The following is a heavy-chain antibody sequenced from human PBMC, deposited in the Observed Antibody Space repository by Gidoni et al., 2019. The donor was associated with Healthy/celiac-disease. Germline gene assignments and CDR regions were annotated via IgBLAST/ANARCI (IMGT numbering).Heavy chain of an antibody. Sequence: QVQLQQWGAGLLKPSATLSLTCAVYGGSFSGYYWSWIRQPPGKGLEWIGEINHSGSTNYNPSLKSRVTISVDTSKNQFSLKLSSVTAADTAVYYCARGPQQLVGWFDPWGQGTLVTVSS. CDR3: ARGPQQLVGWFDP. V-gene: IGHV4-34*01. J-gene: IGHJ5*02. CDR1: GGSFSGYY. CDR2: INHSGST. D-gene: IGHD6-13*01.